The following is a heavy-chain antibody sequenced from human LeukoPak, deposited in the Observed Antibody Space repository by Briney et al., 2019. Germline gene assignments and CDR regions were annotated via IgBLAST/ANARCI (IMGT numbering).Heavy chain of an antibody. D-gene: IGHD6-13*01. CDR2: IYHSGST. Sequence: SETLSLTCAVSGYSISSGYYWGWIRQPPGNGLEWIGSIYHSGSTYYNPSLKSRVTISVDTSKNQFSLKLSSVTAADTAVYYCENTIWNPTYSSSWYEYWGQGTLVTVSS. CDR1: GYSISSGYY. J-gene: IGHJ4*02. CDR3: ENTIWNPTYSSSWYEY. V-gene: IGHV4-38-2*01.